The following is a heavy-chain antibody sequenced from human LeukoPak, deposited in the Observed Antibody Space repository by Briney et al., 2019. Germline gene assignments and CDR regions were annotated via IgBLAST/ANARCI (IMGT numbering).Heavy chain of an antibody. V-gene: IGHV3-11*04. CDR3: ASSAVVASDH. CDR1: GFTFSDYY. D-gene: IGHD3-22*01. Sequence: GGSLRLSCAASGFTFSDYYMSWIRQAPGKGLEWVSYISGSGDTIYYTHSVKGRFTISRDSAKNSLSLQMNSLRVEDTAVYYRASSAVVASDHWGQGTLVTVSS. CDR2: ISGSGDTI. J-gene: IGHJ4*02.